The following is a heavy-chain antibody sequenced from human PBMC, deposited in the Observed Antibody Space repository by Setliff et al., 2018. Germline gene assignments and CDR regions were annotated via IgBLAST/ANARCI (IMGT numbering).Heavy chain of an antibody. V-gene: IGHV3-23*01. Sequence: GGSLRLSCAASGFSFSSYAMTWVRQAPGKGLEWVSAISAGGGSTYSADSVKGRFTISRDNSKDTLYLQMNSLRAEDTAVYYCAKTRGSNWNFFYYMDVWGKGTTVTVSS. CDR2: ISAGGGST. CDR1: GFSFSSYA. CDR3: AKTRGSNWNFFYYMDV. D-gene: IGHD1-1*01. J-gene: IGHJ6*03.